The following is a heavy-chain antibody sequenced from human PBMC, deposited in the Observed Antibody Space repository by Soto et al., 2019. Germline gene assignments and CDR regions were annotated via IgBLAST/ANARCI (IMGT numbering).Heavy chain of an antibody. CDR2: IYFSGST. Sequence: QVQLQESGPGLVKPSETLSLTCSVSGGSVTTGSYYWSWIRQPPGKGLEWIGYIYFSGSTNYNPSLKSRVTISLDTSKNQFSLNLSSLTAADTALYYCARGNTFGPHLWGQGTLVTVSS. D-gene: IGHD3-16*01. CDR3: ARGNTFGPHL. J-gene: IGHJ4*02. V-gene: IGHV4-61*01. CDR1: GGSVTTGSYY.